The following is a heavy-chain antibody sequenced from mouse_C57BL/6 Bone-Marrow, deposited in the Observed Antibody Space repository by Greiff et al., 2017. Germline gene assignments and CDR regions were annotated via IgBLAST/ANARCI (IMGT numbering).Heavy chain of an antibody. V-gene: IGHV14-4*01. CDR1: GYNIKDDY. J-gene: IGHJ3*01. Sequence: VQLQQSGAELVRPGASVKLSCTASGYNIKDDYMHWVKQRPERGLEWIGWIDPENGDTEYDSKFKGKATITADTSSNTAYLQLSSLTSEDTAVYYCTYVFAYWGQGTLVTVSA. CDR2: IDPENGDT. CDR3: TYVFAY.